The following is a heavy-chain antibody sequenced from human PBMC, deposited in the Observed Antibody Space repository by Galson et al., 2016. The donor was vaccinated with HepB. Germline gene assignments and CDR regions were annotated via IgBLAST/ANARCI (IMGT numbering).Heavy chain of an antibody. CDR1: GFTFSRNW. CDR2: IKRKTDGGTT. V-gene: IGHV3-15*01. D-gene: IGHD3-9*01. Sequence: SLRLSCAASGFTFSRNWMTWVRQAPGKGLEWVGRIKRKTDGGTTDYAAPVEGRFTISSDDSKNTLYLQMNNLKNEDTAVYYCTTYYGNILTAYRWFDPWGQGTLVTVSS. CDR3: TTYYGNILTAYRWFDP. J-gene: IGHJ5*02.